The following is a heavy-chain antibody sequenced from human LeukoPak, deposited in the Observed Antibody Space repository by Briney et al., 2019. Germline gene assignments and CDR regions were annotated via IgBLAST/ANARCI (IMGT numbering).Heavy chain of an antibody. V-gene: IGHV3-7*01. CDR1: GFTFSSYW. CDR2: IKEDGSER. Sequence: PGGSLRLSCAASGFTFSSYWMSWVRQAPGKGLEWVANIKEDGSERYYVDSVKGRFTISRDNAKNSLYLQMNSLRVEDTAVYYCARAGREYGIDYWGQGTLVTVSS. CDR3: ARAGREYGIDY. J-gene: IGHJ4*02. D-gene: IGHD4-17*01.